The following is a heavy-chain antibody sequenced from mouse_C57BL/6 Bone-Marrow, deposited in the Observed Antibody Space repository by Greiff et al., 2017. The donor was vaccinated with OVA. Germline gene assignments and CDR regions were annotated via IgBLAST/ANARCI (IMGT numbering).Heavy chain of an antibody. CDR2: IDPETGGT. CDR1: GYTFTDYE. V-gene: IGHV1-15*01. CDR3: TSGCSNYYAMDY. Sequence: VQLQQSGAELVRPGASVTLSCKASGYTFTDYEMHWVKQTPVHGLEWIGAIDPETGGTAYNQKFKGKAILTADKSSSTAYLELRSLTSEDSAVYDCTSGCSNYYAMDYGGRGTAATVSA. D-gene: IGHD2-5*01. J-gene: IGHJ4*01.